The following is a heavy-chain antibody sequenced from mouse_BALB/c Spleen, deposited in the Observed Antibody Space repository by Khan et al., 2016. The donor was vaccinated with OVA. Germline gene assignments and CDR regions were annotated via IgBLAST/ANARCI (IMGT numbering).Heavy chain of an antibody. V-gene: IGHV5-9-3*01. J-gene: IGHJ3*01. CDR1: GFTFSNYA. CDR2: ISSGGSYT. Sequence: EVELVESGGGLVKPGGSLKLSCAVSGFTFSNYAMSWVRQTPEKRLAWVATISSGGSYTYYPASVQGRFIIYSDNAKHTLYLQMSSRRSEDTAIYNCARELFTTVVATPFAYWGQGTLVTVSA. D-gene: IGHD1-1*01. CDR3: ARELFTTVVATPFAY.